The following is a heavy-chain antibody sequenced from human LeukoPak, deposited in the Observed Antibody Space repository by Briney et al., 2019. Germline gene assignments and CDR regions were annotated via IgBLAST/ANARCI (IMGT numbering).Heavy chain of an antibody. D-gene: IGHD4-17*01. CDR2: INPKSGGT. CDR1: GYTFSGDY. V-gene: IGHV1-2*02. Sequence: ASVKVSCKASGYTFSGDYMHWVRQAPGQRLEWMGWINPKSGGTSYAQKFQGRVSMTRDTSISTAYMELSRLRVDDTAVYYCARGPYGDFFDYWGQGTLVTVSS. J-gene: IGHJ4*02. CDR3: ARGPYGDFFDY.